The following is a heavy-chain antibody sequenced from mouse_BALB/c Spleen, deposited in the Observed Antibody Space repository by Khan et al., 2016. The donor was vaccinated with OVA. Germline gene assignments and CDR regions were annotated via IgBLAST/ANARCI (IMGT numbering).Heavy chain of an antibody. J-gene: IGHJ3*01. D-gene: IGHD4-1*01. Sequence: VQLKESGGDLVKPGGSLRLSCAASGFTFSTYGMSWVRQPPDKRLEWVATINSDGDYTYYPDTVKGRFTISRNNAEKTLYLQMSSLKSEDTAIYYCASHLTGSFAYWGQGTLVTVSA. CDR1: GFTFSTYG. CDR3: ASHLTGSFAY. V-gene: IGHV5-6*01. CDR2: INSDGDYT.